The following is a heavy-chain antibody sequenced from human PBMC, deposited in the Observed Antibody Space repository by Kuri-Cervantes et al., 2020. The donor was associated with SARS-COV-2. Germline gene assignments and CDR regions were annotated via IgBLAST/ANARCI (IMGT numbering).Heavy chain of an antibody. CDR2: IKQDGSEK. J-gene: IGHJ4*02. Sequence: GESLKISCAASGFTFRTYAMSWVRQAPGKGLEWVANIKQDGSEKYYVDSVKGRFTISRDNAKNSLYLQMNSLRAEDTAVYYCARDGAVAVYFDYWGQGTLVTVSS. D-gene: IGHD6-19*01. CDR3: ARDGAVAVYFDY. CDR1: GFTFRTYA. V-gene: IGHV3-7*01.